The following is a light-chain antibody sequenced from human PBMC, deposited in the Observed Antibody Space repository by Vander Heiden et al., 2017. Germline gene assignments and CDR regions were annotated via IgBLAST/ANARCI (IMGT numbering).Light chain of an antibody. CDR1: RDINSW. V-gene: IGKV1-12*01. CDR2: PAS. J-gene: IGKJ2*01. Sequence: DIQMTQSPSSVSASVGDGVTITCRASRDINSWLAWYQQKPGKAPKLLIYPASTLQGGVPSRFSGSGSGTDYTLTISGLQPEDFATYYCQQANRFPPYTFGQGTKVEIK. CDR3: QQANRFPPYT.